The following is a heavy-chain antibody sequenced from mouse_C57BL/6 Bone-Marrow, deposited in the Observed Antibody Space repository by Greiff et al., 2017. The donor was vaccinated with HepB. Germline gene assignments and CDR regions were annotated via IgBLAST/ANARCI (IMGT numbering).Heavy chain of an antibody. J-gene: IGHJ2*01. V-gene: IGHV1-63*01. Sequence: VQLQQPGAELVKPGASVKLSCKASGYTFTNYWIGWAKQRPGHGLEWIGDIYPGGGYTNYNEKFKGKATLTADKSSSTAYMQFSSLTSEDSAIYYCARSDGYYLDYWGQGTTLTVSS. D-gene: IGHD2-3*01. CDR1: GYTFTNYW. CDR3: ARSDGYYLDY. CDR2: IYPGGGYT.